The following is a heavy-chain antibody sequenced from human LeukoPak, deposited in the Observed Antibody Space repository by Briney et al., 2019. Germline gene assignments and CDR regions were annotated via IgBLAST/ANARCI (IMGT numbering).Heavy chain of an antibody. CDR1: GFTFSSYS. Sequence: GGSLRLTCAASGFTFSSYSMNWVRQAPGKGLEWVSSISSSSSYIYYADSVEGRFTISRDNAKNSLYLQMNSLRAEDTAVYYCARDHYSSSSQGFDPWGQGTLVTVSS. V-gene: IGHV3-21*01. CDR3: ARDHYSSSSQGFDP. D-gene: IGHD6-13*01. CDR2: ISSSSSYI. J-gene: IGHJ5*02.